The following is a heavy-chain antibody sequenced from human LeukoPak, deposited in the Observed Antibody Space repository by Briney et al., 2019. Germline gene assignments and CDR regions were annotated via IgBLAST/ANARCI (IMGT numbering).Heavy chain of an antibody. V-gene: IGHV1-18*01. Sequence: MGWISAYNGNTNYAQKLQGRVTMTTDTSTSTAYMELRSLRSDDTAVYYCARGSRVVTYFDYWGQGTLVTVSS. J-gene: IGHJ4*02. CDR2: ISAYNGNT. D-gene: IGHD3-3*01. CDR3: ARGSRVVTYFDY.